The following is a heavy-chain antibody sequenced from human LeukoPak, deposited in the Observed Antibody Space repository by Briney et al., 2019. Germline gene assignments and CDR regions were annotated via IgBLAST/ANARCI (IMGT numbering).Heavy chain of an antibody. CDR3: AKDAEFDGDYVDY. D-gene: IGHD3-10*01. CDR1: GFTFSTYT. J-gene: IGHJ4*02. V-gene: IGHV3-23*01. CDR2: ISDNGGRT. Sequence: PGGSLRLSCAASGFTFSTYTMAWVRQAPGGGLEWVSGISDNGGRTYYADSVKGRFAISRDNSKNTLYLQMNSLRAEDTAVYYCAKDAEFDGDYVDYWGQGTLVTVSS.